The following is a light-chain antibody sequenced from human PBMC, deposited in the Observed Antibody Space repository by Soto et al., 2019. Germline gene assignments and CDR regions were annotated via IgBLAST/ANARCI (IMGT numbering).Light chain of an antibody. CDR3: SSYIGGSVWV. CDR2: DVT. V-gene: IGLV2-23*02. CDR1: SSDVGKYNL. Sequence: QSVLTQPASVSGSPGQSITISCSGTSSDVGKYNLVSWYRQHPGEAPKLIVFDVTKRPSGVSDRFSGSKSGNTASLTVSGLQAEDEADYYCSSYIGGSVWVFGGGTQLTVL. J-gene: IGLJ3*02.